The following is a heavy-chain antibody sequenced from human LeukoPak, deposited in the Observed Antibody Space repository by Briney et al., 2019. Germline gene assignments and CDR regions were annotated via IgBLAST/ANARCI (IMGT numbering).Heavy chain of an antibody. J-gene: IGHJ6*02. CDR2: INPNSGGT. CDR3: ARGGVRITMVRGVPAYGMDV. D-gene: IGHD3-10*01. CDR1: GYTFTDYC. Sequence: GASVTVSCKASGYTFTDYCMHWVRQAPGQGLEWMGWINPNSGGTNYAQKFQGRVTMTRDTSISTAYMELSRLRSDDTAVYYCARGGVRITMVRGVPAYGMDVWGQGTTVTVSS. V-gene: IGHV1-2*02.